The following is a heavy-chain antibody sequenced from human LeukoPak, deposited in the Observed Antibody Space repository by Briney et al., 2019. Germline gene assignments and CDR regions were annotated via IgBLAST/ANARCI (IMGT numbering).Heavy chain of an antibody. CDR1: GFTFSGYS. Sequence: GGSLRLSCAASGFTFSGYSMNWVRQAPGKGLEWVSSISTTSAYIYYADSVKGRLTTSRDNAKSSLYLEMNSLRAEDTAVYYCARGPSGYHNTGGQGTLVTVSS. J-gene: IGHJ4*02. V-gene: IGHV3-21*01. D-gene: IGHD5-12*01. CDR3: ARGPSGYHNT. CDR2: ISTTSAYI.